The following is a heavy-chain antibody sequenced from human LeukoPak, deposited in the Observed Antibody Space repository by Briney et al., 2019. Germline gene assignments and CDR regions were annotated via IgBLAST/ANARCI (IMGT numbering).Heavy chain of an antibody. V-gene: IGHV4-61*08. D-gene: IGHD6-25*01. CDR1: GDSISSGDYY. CDR3: ASLAATRPVYYYYYYMDV. CDR2: INHSGST. Sequence: PSETLSLTCTVSGDSISSGDYYWIWIRQPPVKGLEWIGEINHSGSTNYNPSLKSRVTISVDTSKNQFSLKLSSVTAADTAVYYCASLAATRPVYYYYYYMDVWGKGTTVTISS. J-gene: IGHJ6*03.